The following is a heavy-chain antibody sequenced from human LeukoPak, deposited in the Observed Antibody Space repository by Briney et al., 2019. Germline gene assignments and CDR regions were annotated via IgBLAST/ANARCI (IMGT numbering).Heavy chain of an antibody. J-gene: IGHJ4*02. Sequence: PSETLSLTCTVSGGSISSSSYYWGWTRQPPGKGLEWIGSIYYSGSTYYNPSLKSRVTISVDTSKNQFSLKLSSVTAADTAVYYCAREEMATPGYFDYWGQGTLVTVSS. D-gene: IGHD5-24*01. CDR2: IYYSGST. V-gene: IGHV4-39*07. CDR1: GGSISSSSYY. CDR3: AREEMATPGYFDY.